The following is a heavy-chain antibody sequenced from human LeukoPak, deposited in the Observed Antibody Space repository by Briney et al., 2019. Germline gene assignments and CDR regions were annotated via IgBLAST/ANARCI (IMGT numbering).Heavy chain of an antibody. CDR2: ISGSGAST. V-gene: IGHV3-23*01. CDR3: AKDRVVVVAATTGDD. CDR1: GFTFSSYA. Sequence: GVSLRLSCAASGFTFSSYAMRGLRQAPGRGRKWVSAISGSGASTYYADSVKGRFTISRNNSKNTLYLQMNSLRAEDTAVYYGAKDRVVVVAATTGDDWGQGTLVTASS. J-gene: IGHJ4*02. D-gene: IGHD2-15*01.